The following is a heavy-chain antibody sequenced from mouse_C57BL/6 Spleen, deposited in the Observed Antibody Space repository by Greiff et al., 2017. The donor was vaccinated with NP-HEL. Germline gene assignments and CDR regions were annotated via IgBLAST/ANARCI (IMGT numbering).Heavy chain of an antibody. J-gene: IGHJ2*01. Sequence: VQLQQSGAELVRPGASVTLSCKASGYTFTDYEMHWVKQTPVHGLEWIGAIDPETGGTAYNQKFKGKAILTADKSSSTAYMELRSLTSEDSAVYYCTRGAELNYFDYWGQGTTLTVSS. CDR2: IDPETGGT. CDR1: GYTFTDYE. D-gene: IGHD4-1*01. CDR3: TRGAELNYFDY. V-gene: IGHV1-15*01.